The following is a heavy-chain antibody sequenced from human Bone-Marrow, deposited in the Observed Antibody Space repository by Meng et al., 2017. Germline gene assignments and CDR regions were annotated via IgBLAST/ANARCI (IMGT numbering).Heavy chain of an antibody. CDR2: IKSDGSAT. CDR1: GFTFSNYW. CDR3: VDSRAENWFDP. J-gene: IGHJ5*02. V-gene: IGHV3-74*01. Sequence: GGSLRLSCAASGFTFSNYWMRWVRQAPGKGLVWVSRIKSDGSATFYADSVKGRFTISRENAKNTLYLQMNSMRAEDTALYYCVDSRAENWFDPWGQGTLVTVSS. D-gene: IGHD6-13*01.